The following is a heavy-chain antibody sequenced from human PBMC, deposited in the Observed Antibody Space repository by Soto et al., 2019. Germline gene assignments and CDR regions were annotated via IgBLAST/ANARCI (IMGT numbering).Heavy chain of an antibody. Sequence: SETLSLTCAVYGGSFSGYYXSWIRQPPGKGLEWIGGINHSGSTNYNPSLKSRVTISVDTSKNQFSLKLSSVTAADTAVYYCARGLGVVTIFGVVIDGVTWFDPWGQGTLVTVSS. D-gene: IGHD3-3*01. V-gene: IGHV4-34*01. CDR3: ARGLGVVTIFGVVIDGVTWFDP. CDR2: INHSGST. J-gene: IGHJ5*02. CDR1: GGSFSGYY.